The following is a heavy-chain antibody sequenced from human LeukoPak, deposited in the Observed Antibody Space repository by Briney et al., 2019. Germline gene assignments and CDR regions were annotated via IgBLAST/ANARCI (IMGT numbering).Heavy chain of an antibody. CDR3: ARGKIPSGYDSFALGY. CDR1: GFTFSDYY. CDR2: ISNSDTTI. Sequence: WGSLRLSGAASGFTFSDYYMSWVRQAPGKGLEWLSYISNSDTTIYYSDSVKGRFTISRDNAKYSLYLQMNSLRAEDTAVYYCARGKIPSGYDSFALGYWGQGTLVTVSS. D-gene: IGHD5-12*01. V-gene: IGHV3-11*04. J-gene: IGHJ4*02.